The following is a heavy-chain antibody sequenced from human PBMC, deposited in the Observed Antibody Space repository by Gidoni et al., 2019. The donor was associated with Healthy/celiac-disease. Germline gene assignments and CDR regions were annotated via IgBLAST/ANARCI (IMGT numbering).Heavy chain of an antibody. D-gene: IGHD6-19*01. Sequence: EVQLLESGGGLVQPGGSLRLSCAASGFTFSSYAMSWVRQAPGKGLEWVSAISGSGGSTYYADSVKGPFTISRDNSKNTLYLQMNSLRAEDTAVYYCAKSGYSSGLLDYWGQGTLVTVSS. V-gene: IGHV3-23*01. J-gene: IGHJ4*02. CDR2: ISGSGGST. CDR3: AKSGYSSGLLDY. CDR1: GFTFSSYA.